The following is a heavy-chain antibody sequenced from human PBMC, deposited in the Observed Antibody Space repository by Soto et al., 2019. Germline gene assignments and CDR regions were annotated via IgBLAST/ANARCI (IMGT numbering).Heavy chain of an antibody. CDR2: ITSDGKTT. J-gene: IGHJ4*02. CDR1: GFIFGTQW. Sequence: GGSLRLSCAASGFIFGTQWMHWVRQAPGKGLVWVSRITSDGKTTSYADSVKGRFTISRDNAKKTLYLQMNSLRVEDTAVYFCARALPWTKLDDWGQGTLVTVSS. D-gene: IGHD1-1*01. CDR3: ARALPWTKLDD. V-gene: IGHV3-74*01.